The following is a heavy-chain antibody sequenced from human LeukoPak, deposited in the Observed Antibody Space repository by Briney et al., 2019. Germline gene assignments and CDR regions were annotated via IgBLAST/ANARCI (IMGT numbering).Heavy chain of an antibody. CDR2: INPNSGGT. D-gene: IGHD3-10*01. Sequence: ASVKVSCKASGYIFTGYYIHWVRQAPGQGLEWMGWINPNSGGTNYAQKFQGRVTMTRDTSISTAYMELSRLRSDDTAVYYCARDPHYYGSGSYGYYYMDVWGKGTTVTISS. J-gene: IGHJ6*03. CDR3: ARDPHYYGSGSYGYYYMDV. CDR1: GYIFTGYY. V-gene: IGHV1-2*02.